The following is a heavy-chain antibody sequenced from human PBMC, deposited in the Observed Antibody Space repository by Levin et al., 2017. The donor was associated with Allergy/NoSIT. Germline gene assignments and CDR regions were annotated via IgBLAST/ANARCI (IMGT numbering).Heavy chain of an antibody. CDR3: AKDGFYDILTGYWYFDY. CDR1: GFTFDDYA. Sequence: GGSLRLSCAASGFTFDDYAMHWVRQAPGKGLEWVSGISWKSGNIGYADSVKGRFTISRDNAKNSLFLQMNSLRPEDTALYYCAKDGFYDILTGYWYFDYWGQGTLVTVSS. D-gene: IGHD3-9*01. CDR2: ISWKSGNI. V-gene: IGHV3-9*01. J-gene: IGHJ4*02.